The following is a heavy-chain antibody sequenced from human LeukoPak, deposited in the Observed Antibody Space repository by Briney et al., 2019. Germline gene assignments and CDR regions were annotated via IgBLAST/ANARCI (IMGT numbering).Heavy chain of an antibody. CDR1: GGSISSSS. D-gene: IGHD6-6*01. Sequence: ETLSLTCTVSGGSISSSSYYWGWIRQPPGKGLEWVSSISSSSSYIYYADSVKGRFTISRDNAKNSLYLQMNSLRAEDTAVYYCAREAARQYYFDYWGQGTLVTVSS. CDR2: ISSSSSYI. V-gene: IGHV3-21*01. CDR3: AREAARQYYFDY. J-gene: IGHJ4*02.